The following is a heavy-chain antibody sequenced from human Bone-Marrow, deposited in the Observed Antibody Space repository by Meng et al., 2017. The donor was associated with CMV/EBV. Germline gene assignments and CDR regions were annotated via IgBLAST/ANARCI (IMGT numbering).Heavy chain of an antibody. V-gene: IGHV3-66*02. CDR2: IYSGGST. J-gene: IGHJ6*02. CDR1: GFTVSSNY. CDR3: GREGCGGDCYAPRKNYGMDV. Sequence: GESLKISCAASGFTVSSNYMSWVRQAPGKGLEWVSVIYSGGSTYYADSVKGRFTISRDNSKNTLYLQMNSLRAEDTAVYYCGREGCGGDCYAPRKNYGMDVWGQGTTVTVSS. D-gene: IGHD2-21*01.